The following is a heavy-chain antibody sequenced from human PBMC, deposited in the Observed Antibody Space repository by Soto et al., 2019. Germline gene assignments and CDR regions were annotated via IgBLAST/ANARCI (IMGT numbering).Heavy chain of an antibody. J-gene: IGHJ6*02. D-gene: IGHD3-3*01. CDR2: IKSKTDGGTT. Sequence: EVQLVESGGGLVKPGGSLRLSCAASGFTFSNAWMNWVRQAPGKGLEWVGRIKSKTDGGTTDYAAPVKGRFTISRDDSKNTLYLQMNSLKTEDTAVYHCTTVKDYDFWSGYANYYGMDVWGQGTTVTVSS. CDR1: GFTFSNAW. V-gene: IGHV3-15*07. CDR3: TTVKDYDFWSGYANYYGMDV.